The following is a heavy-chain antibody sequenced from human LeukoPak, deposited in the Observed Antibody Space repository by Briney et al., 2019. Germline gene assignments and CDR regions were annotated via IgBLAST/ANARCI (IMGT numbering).Heavy chain of an antibody. D-gene: IGHD5-18*01. CDR3: ARDHNYAFDN. V-gene: IGHV3-48*04. J-gene: IGHJ4*02. CDR1: GFPFIEYS. Sequence: SGGSLRLPCTASGFPFIEYSMDWVRQAPGKGLEWISYIGISSGNTKYADSVKGRFTISADNAKNSLYQQMNSLRVEDTAVYYCARDHNYAFDNWGQGTLVSVSS. CDR2: IGISSGNT.